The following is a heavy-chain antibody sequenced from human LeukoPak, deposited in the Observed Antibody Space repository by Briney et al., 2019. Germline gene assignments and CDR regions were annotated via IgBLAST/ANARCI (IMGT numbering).Heavy chain of an antibody. CDR2: IYYTGKN. V-gene: IGHV4-59*08. J-gene: IGHJ4*02. CDR3: VRRDTGWNYFDY. D-gene: IGHD6-19*01. Sequence: SETLSLTCAVSGGSINSPYWGLIRQPPGKGLQWIGDIYYTGKNNYNPSLKSRVTISLDTSKDHLSLNLTSVVAADTVIYYCVRRDTGWNYFDYWGQGILVTVSS. CDR1: GGSINSPY.